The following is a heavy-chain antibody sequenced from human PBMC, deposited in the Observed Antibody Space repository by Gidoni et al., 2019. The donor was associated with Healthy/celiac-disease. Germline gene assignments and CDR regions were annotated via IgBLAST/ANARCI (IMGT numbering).Heavy chain of an antibody. Sequence: EVQLVQSGAEVKKPGESLKISCTGSGYSFTSYWIGWVRQMPGKGLEWMGIIYPGDSDTRYSPSFQGQVTISADKSISTAYLQWSSLKASDTAMYYCARDNWNYNYYYGMDVWGQGTTVTVSS. V-gene: IGHV5-51*01. J-gene: IGHJ6*02. CDR3: ARDNWNYNYYYGMDV. CDR2: IYPGDSDT. D-gene: IGHD1-20*01. CDR1: GYSFTSYW.